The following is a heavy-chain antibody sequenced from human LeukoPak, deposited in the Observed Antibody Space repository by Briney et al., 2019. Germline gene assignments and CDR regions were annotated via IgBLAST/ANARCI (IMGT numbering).Heavy chain of an antibody. CDR2: INHSGST. V-gene: IGHV4-34*01. J-gene: IGHJ3*02. Sequence: PSETLSLTCAVYGGSFSGYYWSWIRQPPGRGLEWIGEINHSGSTNYNPSLKSRVTISVDTSKNQFSLKLSSVTAADTAVYYCAREGGYDYVWGSYRYLDAFDIWGQGTMVTVSS. CDR1: GGSFSGYY. D-gene: IGHD3-16*02. CDR3: AREGGYDYVWGSYRYLDAFDI.